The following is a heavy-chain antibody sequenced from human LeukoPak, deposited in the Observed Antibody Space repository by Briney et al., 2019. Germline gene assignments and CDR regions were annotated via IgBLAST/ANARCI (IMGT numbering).Heavy chain of an antibody. V-gene: IGHV3-30-3*01. CDR2: ISHDGSNK. CDR3: AREGRYCSSTSCYSLYAFDI. J-gene: IGHJ3*02. D-gene: IGHD2-2*01. CDR1: GFTFSSYA. Sequence: PGGSLRLSCAASGFTFSSYAMHWVRQAPGKGLEWVAVISHDGSNKYYADSVKGRFTISRDNSKNTLYLRMNSLRAEDTAVYYCAREGRYCSSTSCYSLYAFDIWGQGTMVTVSS.